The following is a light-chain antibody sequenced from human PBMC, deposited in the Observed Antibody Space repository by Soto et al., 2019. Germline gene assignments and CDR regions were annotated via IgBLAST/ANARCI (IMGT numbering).Light chain of an antibody. Sequence: QSVLAQPASVSEPPGQSITISCTGTSSDVGLYDYVSWYQQHPGKAPHLMLYAVSNRPSAVSNRFSASSSGNTASLFISGLQAEDEADYYCSSYTSDSSYVFGSGTKVTVL. CDR3: SSYTSDSSYV. V-gene: IGLV2-14*01. J-gene: IGLJ1*01. CDR2: AVS. CDR1: SSDVGLYDY.